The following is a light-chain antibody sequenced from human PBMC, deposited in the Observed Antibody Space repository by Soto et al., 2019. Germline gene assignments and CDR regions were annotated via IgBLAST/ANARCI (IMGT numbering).Light chain of an antibody. CDR2: VAS. Sequence: DIQMTQSPSSLSASVGDRVTITCRASQSINIYLSWYQQKPGKAPKLLINVASTLQSGVPSRFSGSGSGTDFTLAISSLQPEDSATYYCQQSFSTPQTFSGGTKVEIK. CDR1: QSINIY. CDR3: QQSFSTPQT. V-gene: IGKV1-39*01. J-gene: IGKJ4*01.